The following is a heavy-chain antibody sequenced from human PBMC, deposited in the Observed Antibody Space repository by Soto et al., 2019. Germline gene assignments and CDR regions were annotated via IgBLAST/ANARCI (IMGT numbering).Heavy chain of an antibody. CDR2: FKPNSGGT. CDR3: ARGRDIVSHAH. J-gene: IGHJ4*02. CDR1: GYTFTGYQ. Sequence: QVQLVQSGAEVKKPGASVKVSCKASGYTFTGYQMHWVRQAPGQGLGWMGWFKPNSGGTNYAQKFHGRVTMTGDTAISIASRQLNRLTSDDTAVYYDARGRDIVSHAHWCQGPQVSVSS. V-gene: IGHV1-2*02. D-gene: IGHD2-15*01.